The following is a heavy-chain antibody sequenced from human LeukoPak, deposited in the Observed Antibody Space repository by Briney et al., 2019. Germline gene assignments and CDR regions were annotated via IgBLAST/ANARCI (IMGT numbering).Heavy chain of an antibody. D-gene: IGHD2-21*02. V-gene: IGHV4-39*01. Sequence: SETLSLTCTVSGGSISSSGYYWGWIRQPPGKGLEWIGSIYYSGSTYYNPSLKSRVTISVDTSKSQFSLKLSSVTAADTAVYYCARLRCGGDCYSGRSYYGMDVWGQGTTVTVSS. J-gene: IGHJ6*02. CDR2: IYYSGST. CDR1: GGSISSSGYY. CDR3: ARLRCGGDCYSGRSYYGMDV.